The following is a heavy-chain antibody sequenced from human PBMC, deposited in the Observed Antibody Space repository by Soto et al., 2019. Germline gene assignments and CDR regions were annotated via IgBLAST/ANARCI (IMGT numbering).Heavy chain of an antibody. CDR2: INSGGSST. CDR3: ARVRFFYDLYDGYYSDY. V-gene: IGHV3-74*01. D-gene: IGHD3-22*01. Sequence: EVQLVESGGGLVQPGGSLRLSCAASGFTFSSYWMHWVRQAPGKGLVWVSRINSGGSSTSYADSVKGRFTISRDNAKNTLYLQLNSLRAEDTAVYYFARVRFFYDLYDGYYSDYWGQGTLVTVSS. J-gene: IGHJ4*02. CDR1: GFTFSSYW.